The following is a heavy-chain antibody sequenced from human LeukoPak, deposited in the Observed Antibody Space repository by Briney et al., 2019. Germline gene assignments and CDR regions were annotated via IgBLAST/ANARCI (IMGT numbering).Heavy chain of an antibody. CDR2: INHNAEMI. CDR3: ARDHDWAFDL. CDR1: GFTFKNCA. V-gene: IGHV3-48*02. J-gene: IGHJ4*02. Sequence: GGSLRLSCAASGFTFKNCAMKWVRQAPGKGLEWIAYINHNAEMIFYPDFVKGRFTISRDNPKKSLYLQMNALRYEDTAIYYCARDHDWAFDLWGQGTLVTVSS. D-gene: IGHD3-9*01.